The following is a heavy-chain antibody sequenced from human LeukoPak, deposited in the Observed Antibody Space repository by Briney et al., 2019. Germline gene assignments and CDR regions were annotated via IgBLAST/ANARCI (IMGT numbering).Heavy chain of an antibody. CDR1: EYTFTGYY. D-gene: IGHD2-15*01. Sequence: ASVKVSCKASEYTFTGYYIHWVRQAPGQGLEWMGWIDPNTGDSNYVQKFQGRVTMTRDTSISTAYMELSSLRSDDTAVYYCARGSMVVAVNLDYWGQGTLVTVSS. CDR3: ARGSMVVAVNLDY. J-gene: IGHJ4*02. V-gene: IGHV1-2*02. CDR2: IDPNTGDS.